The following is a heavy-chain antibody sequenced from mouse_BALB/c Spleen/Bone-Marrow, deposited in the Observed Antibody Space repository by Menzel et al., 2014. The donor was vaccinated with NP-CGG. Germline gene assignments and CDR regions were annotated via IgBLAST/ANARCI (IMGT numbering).Heavy chain of an antibody. CDR1: GYTLTSSW. D-gene: IGHD2-1*01. Sequence: VQLQQSGSVLVRPGASVKLSCKASGYTLTSSWMHWAKQRPGQGLEWIGEIHPNSGNTNYNEKFKGKATLTVDTSSSTAYVDLSSLTSEDSAVYYCAREKIYGNCLRYFDVWGAGTTVTVSS. CDR3: AREKIYGNCLRYFDV. J-gene: IGHJ1*01. CDR2: IHPNSGNT. V-gene: IGHV1S130*01.